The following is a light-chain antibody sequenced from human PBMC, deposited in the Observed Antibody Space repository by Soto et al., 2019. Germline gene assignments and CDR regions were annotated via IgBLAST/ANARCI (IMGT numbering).Light chain of an antibody. CDR1: QSVGTN. CDR2: GAS. CDR3: QQYYYCPPYT. Sequence: EIVMTQSPATLSVSPGERATLSCRASQSVGTNLVWYQHKPGQAPRPLIYGASIRATGIPARFSASGSGTEFTPTISSLQSEDSAAYFCQQYYYCPPYTFGQGTK. V-gene: IGKV3-15*01. J-gene: IGKJ2*01.